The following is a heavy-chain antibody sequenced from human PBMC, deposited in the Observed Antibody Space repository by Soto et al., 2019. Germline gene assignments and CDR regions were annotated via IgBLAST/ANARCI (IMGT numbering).Heavy chain of an antibody. CDR3: ARESEVEGAFDI. Sequence: SLTCTVSGGSISSYYWSWIRQPPGKGLEWIGYIYYSGSTNYNPSLKSRVTISVDTSKNQFSLKLSSVTAADTAVYYCARESEVEGAFDIWGQGTMVTVSS. CDR2: IYYSGST. V-gene: IGHV4-59*01. D-gene: IGHD2-2*01. J-gene: IGHJ3*02. CDR1: GGSISSYY.